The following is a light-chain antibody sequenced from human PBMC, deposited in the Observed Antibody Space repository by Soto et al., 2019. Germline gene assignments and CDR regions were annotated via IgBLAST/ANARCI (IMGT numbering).Light chain of an antibody. CDR1: QEVLYNSNRKNY. Sequence: EIDMTLSHFPVDEYMGEWATINPKSSQEVLYNSNRKNYLAWYQQKVGQPPKLLIYWASTRETGVPARFSGSGSGTEFTLTISSLQAEDVAVYYCQQYYSPPLSFGGGSKVDI. CDR3: QQYYSPPLS. CDR2: WAS. V-gene: IGKV4-1*01. J-gene: IGKJ4*01.